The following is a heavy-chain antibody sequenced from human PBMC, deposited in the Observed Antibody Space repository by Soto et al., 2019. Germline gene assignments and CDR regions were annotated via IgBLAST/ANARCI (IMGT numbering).Heavy chain of an antibody. J-gene: IGHJ4*02. CDR1: GGTFSSYA. CDR2: IIPIFGTA. CDR3: ASNSGRNILTGYEPHY. D-gene: IGHD3-9*01. Sequence: GASVKVSCKASGGTFSSYAISWVRQAPGQGLEWMGGIIPIFGTANYAQKFQGRVTITADESTSTAYMELSSLRSEGTAVYYCASNSGRNILTGYEPHYWGQGTLVTVSS. V-gene: IGHV1-69*13.